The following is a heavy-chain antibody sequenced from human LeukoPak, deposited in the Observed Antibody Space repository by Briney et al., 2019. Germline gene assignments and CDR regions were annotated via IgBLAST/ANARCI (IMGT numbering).Heavy chain of an antibody. CDR3: AREMYYYDR. D-gene: IGHD3-22*01. J-gene: IGHJ4*02. Sequence: GGSLRLSCAASGFTFSTYPMHWVRQAPGKGLEWVAVISYDGSKTYYTDSVKGRFTISRDNSKNTLYLQMNSLRAEDTAVFYCAREMYYYDRWGQGTLVTVSS. CDR1: GFTFSTYP. V-gene: IGHV3-30-3*01. CDR2: ISYDGSKT.